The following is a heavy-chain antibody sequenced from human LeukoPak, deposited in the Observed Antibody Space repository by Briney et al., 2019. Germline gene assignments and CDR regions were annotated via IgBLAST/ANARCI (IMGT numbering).Heavy chain of an antibody. J-gene: IGHJ4*02. V-gene: IGHV3-23*01. Sequence: PGGSLRLSCAASGFTFSSYAMSWVRQAPGKGLEWVSSISGSGGSTYYADSVKGRFTFSRDNSKNTLYLQMNSLRAEDTAVYYCAKAKRPENYYDSSGYDYWGQGTLVTVSS. D-gene: IGHD3-22*01. CDR2: ISGSGGST. CDR1: GFTFSSYA. CDR3: AKAKRPENYYDSSGYDY.